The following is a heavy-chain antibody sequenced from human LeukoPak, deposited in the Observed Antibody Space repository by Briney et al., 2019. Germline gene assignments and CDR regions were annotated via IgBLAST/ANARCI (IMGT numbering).Heavy chain of an antibody. V-gene: IGHV4-39*01. D-gene: IGHD6-19*01. CDR2: IYYSGNT. J-gene: IGHJ5*02. Sequence: SETLSLTCAVSGGSISSSNYYWGWIRQPPGQGLEWIGSIYYSGNTYYNPSLKSRVTISVDTSKNQFSLKLSSVTATDTAVYYCARRRAGRDWFDPWGQGTLVTVSS. CDR1: GGSISSSNYY. CDR3: ARRRAGRDWFDP.